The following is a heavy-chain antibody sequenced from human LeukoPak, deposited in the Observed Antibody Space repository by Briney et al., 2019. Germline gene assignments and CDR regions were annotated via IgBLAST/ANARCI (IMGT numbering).Heavy chain of an antibody. V-gene: IGHV3-23*01. CDR2: ITSGGGDT. J-gene: IGHJ4*02. Sequence: PGGSLRLSCVASGFTFSNYAMSWVRQAPGKGLEWVSAITSGGGDTYYTDSVKGRFTISRDNSKNTLYLQMSSLRAGDTAVYYCAKLIPPVDCSRTSCYGFDYWGQGTLVTVSS. CDR1: GFTFSNYA. CDR3: AKLIPPVDCSRTSCYGFDY. D-gene: IGHD2-2*01.